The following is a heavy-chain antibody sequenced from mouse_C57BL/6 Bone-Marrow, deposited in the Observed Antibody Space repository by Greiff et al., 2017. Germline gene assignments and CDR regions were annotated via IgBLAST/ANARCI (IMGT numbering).Heavy chain of an antibody. CDR1: GYTFTDYE. J-gene: IGHJ3*01. Sequence: QVQLKESGAELVRPGASVTLSCKASGYTFTDYEMHWVKQTPVHGLEWIGAIDPETGGTAYNQKFKGKAILTADKSSSTAYMELRSLPSEDSAVFYFTRSPPWFAYWGQGTLVTVSA. CDR2: IDPETGGT. CDR3: TRSPPWFAY. V-gene: IGHV1-15*01.